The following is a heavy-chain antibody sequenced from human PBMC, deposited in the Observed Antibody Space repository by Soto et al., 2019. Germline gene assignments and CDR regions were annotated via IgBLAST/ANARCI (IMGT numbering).Heavy chain of an antibody. CDR2: FNPASTGA. D-gene: IGHD1-7*01. J-gene: IGHJ6*02. CDR3: ARETGYGANYTFSMDV. Sequence: AASVKVGCKACRDSVTISEMDGLRQAPGQGLEWVGFFNPASTGATHAQRFQGRVTMTKDTSASTAYLELSSLSSEDTAIYYCARETGYGANYTFSMDVWAHGTTVTVSS. V-gene: IGHV1-46*01. CDR1: RDSVTISE.